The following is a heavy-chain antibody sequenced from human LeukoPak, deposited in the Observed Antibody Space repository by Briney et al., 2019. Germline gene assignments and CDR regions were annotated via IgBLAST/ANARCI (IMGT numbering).Heavy chain of an antibody. CDR1: GFTFSTYW. CDR3: ARSPLRRSDS. CDR2: IKEDGSEK. Sequence: PGGSLRLSCAASGFTFSTYWMSWVRQAPGKGLEWVADIKEDGSEKYYVDSVKGRSTISRDNAENSLYLQMNCLRAEDTAVYYCARSPLRRSDSWGQGTLVTVSS. V-gene: IGHV3-7*01. D-gene: IGHD1-14*01. J-gene: IGHJ4*02.